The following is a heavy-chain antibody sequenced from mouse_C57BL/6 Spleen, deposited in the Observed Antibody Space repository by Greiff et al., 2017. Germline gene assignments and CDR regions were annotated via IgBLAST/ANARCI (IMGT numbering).Heavy chain of an antibody. D-gene: IGHD1-1*01. CDR1: GYTFTSYW. CDR2: IDPSDSYT. V-gene: IGHV1-69*01. CDR3: ARVGSSDGGFAY. J-gene: IGHJ3*01. Sequence: QVQLQQPGAELVMPGASVKLSCKASGYTFTSYWMHWVKQRPGQGLEWIGEIDPSDSYTNYNQKFKGKSTLTVDKSSSTAYMQLSSLTSEDSAVYYCARVGSSDGGFAYWGQGTLVTVSA.